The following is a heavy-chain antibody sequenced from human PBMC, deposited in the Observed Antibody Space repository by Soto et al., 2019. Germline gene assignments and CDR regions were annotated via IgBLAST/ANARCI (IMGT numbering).Heavy chain of an antibody. D-gene: IGHD2-2*01. CDR3: VRDGHCIPTSCYGYCFDP. J-gene: IGHJ5*02. V-gene: IGHV3-74*01. Sequence: EVQLVESGGGLVQPGGSLRLSCAASGFTFSTYWMHWIRQVPGKGLEWVSRINSDASHTFYAVSVKGRITISRDNANNAQLLEINRMRADDTAVYYCVRDGHCIPTSCYGYCFDPWGQGTLVTVSS. CDR2: INSDASHT. CDR1: GFTFSTYW.